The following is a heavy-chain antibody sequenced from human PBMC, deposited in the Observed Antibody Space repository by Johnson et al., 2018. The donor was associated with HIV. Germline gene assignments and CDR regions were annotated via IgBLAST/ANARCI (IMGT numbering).Heavy chain of an antibody. CDR1: GFTFSNYA. CDR3: ARDFVATVQGPWGATNALDI. D-gene: IGHD1-26*01. CDR2: TRSDASNK. J-gene: IGHJ3*02. V-gene: IGHV3-30*02. Sequence: QVQLVESGGGVVRPGGSLRLSCAASGFTFSNYAMHWVRQAPGKGLEWVAFTRSDASNKYYADSVKGRFTISRDNSKTTLYLKMNSRRVEDTAVYYCARDFVATVQGPWGATNALDIWGQGTMVTVSS.